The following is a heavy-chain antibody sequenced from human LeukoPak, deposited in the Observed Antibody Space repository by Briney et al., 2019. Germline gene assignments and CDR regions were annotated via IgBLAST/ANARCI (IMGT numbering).Heavy chain of an antibody. CDR3: AGAHVEMAYFDY. V-gene: IGHV4-34*01. Sequence: ASETLSLTCAVYGGSFSGYYWSWIRQPPGKGLEWIGEINHSGSTNYNPSLKSRVTISVDTSKNQFSLKLSSVTAADTAVYYCAGAHVEMAYFDYWGQGTLVTVSS. CDR1: GGSFSGYY. D-gene: IGHD2-15*01. CDR2: INHSGST. J-gene: IGHJ4*02.